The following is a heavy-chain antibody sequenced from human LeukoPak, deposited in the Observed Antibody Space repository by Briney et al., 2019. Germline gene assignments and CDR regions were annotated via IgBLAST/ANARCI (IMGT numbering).Heavy chain of an antibody. D-gene: IGHD1-26*01. Sequence: SETLSLICTVSGGSISNYYWSWIRQSPGKGLEWIGHISYTGSANYKPSLKSRVAISVGSSNNQFSLDLSSVTAADTAVHYCARQSHSGSSYVGHYSYMDVWGKGTTVTVSS. V-gene: IGHV4-59*01. CDR3: ARQSHSGSSYVGHYSYMDV. J-gene: IGHJ6*03. CDR2: ISYTGSA. CDR1: GGSISNYY.